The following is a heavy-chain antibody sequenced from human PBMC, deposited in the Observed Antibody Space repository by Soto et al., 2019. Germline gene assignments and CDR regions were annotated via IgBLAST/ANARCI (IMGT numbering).Heavy chain of an antibody. D-gene: IGHD3-3*01. V-gene: IGHV1-3*01. J-gene: IGHJ4*02. CDR1: GYTFTSYA. CDR3: AREGVGGHDCWSGYYPDPLDY. CDR2: INAGNGNT. Sequence: ASVKVSCKASGYTFTSYAMHWVRQAPGQRLEWMGWINAGNGNTKYSQKFQGRVTITRDTSTSTAYMELSSLRSEDTAVYYCAREGVGGHDCWSGYYPDPLDYWGQGTLVTVSS.